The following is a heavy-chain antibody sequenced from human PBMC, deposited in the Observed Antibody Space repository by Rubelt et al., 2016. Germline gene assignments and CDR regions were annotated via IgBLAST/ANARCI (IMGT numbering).Heavy chain of an antibody. D-gene: IGHD3/OR15-3a*01. V-gene: IGHV3-23*01. CDR1: GFTFSSYA. CDR2: ISGSGGST. J-gene: IGHJ4*02. CDR3: AKGTGPRRGGTDY. Sequence: EVQLLESGGGLVQPGGSLRLSCAASGFTFSSYAMSWVRQAPGKGLEWVSAISGSGGSTYYADSVKGRVTIARDNSKNTVYLQMNSLRAEDTAVYYCAKGTGPRRGGTDYWGQGTLVTVSS.